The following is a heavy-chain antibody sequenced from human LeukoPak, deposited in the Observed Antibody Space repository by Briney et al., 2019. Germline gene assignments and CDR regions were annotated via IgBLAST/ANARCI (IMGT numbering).Heavy chain of an antibody. CDR2: ISASGGST. V-gene: IGHV3-23*01. Sequence: GGSLRLSCAACGFTFKNNAMNWVRQAPGKGLEWVSGISASGGSTYYADSVKGRSTISRDNSKNSLSLQMSSLRVEDTAVYYCVRDRTLGVRDGFILAWGQGTLVTVSS. CDR3: VRDRTLGVRDGFILA. CDR1: GFTFKNNA. D-gene: IGHD5-24*01. J-gene: IGHJ5*02.